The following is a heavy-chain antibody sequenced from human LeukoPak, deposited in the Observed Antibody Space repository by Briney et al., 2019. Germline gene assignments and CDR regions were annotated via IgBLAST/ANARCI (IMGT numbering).Heavy chain of an antibody. J-gene: IGHJ3*02. CDR3: ARDREGYYDILTGYYGVGAFDI. CDR2: ISGYYVNT. V-gene: IGHV1-18*01. Sequence: ASVKVSCKASGYTFTSYGISWVRQAPGQGLEGMGGISGYYVNTDSAQNLQGRVTMTRDTSTSTAYMELRSLTSDDTAVYYCARDREGYYDILTGYYGVGAFDIWGQGTMVTVSS. D-gene: IGHD3-9*01. CDR1: GYTFTSYG.